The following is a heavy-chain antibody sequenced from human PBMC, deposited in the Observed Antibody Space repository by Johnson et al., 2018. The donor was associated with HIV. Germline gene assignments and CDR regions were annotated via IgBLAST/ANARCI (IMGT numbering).Heavy chain of an antibody. CDR1: EFTFSNYA. V-gene: IGHV3-30-3*01. D-gene: IGHD6-6*01. J-gene: IGHJ3*02. CDR2: ISYDGSSK. CDR3: ARDGEDSTSSSGAFDI. Sequence: QVQLVESGGGVVQPGRSLKLSCAASEFTFSNYAMHWVRQAPGKGLEWVAVISYDGSSKYYADSVKGRFTISRDNSKNTLNLQMNSLRSEDTAVYYCARDGEDSTSSSGAFDIWGQGTRVTVSS.